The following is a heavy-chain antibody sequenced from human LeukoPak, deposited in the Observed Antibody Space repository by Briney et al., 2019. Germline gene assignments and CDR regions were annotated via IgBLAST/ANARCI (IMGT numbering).Heavy chain of an antibody. CDR2: SRNKANSYTT. V-gene: IGHV3-72*01. J-gene: IGHJ3*02. D-gene: IGHD1-14*01. CDR1: GFTFSDYY. Sequence: GGSLRLSCAASGFTFSDYYMSWIRQAPGKGLEWVGRSRNKANSYTTEYAAPVKGRFTVSRDDSENSLYLQMNSLKTEDTAVYYCGRGGSYRAFDIWGQGTMVTVSS. CDR3: GRGGSYRAFDI.